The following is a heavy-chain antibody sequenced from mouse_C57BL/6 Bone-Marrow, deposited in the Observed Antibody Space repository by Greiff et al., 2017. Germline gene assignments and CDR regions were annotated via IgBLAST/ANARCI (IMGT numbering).Heavy chain of an antibody. CDR2: IYPRSGNT. CDR1: GYTFTSYG. V-gene: IGHV1-81*01. D-gene: IGHD2-5*01. Sequence: QVQLQESGAELARPGASVKLSCKASGYTFTSYGISWVKQRTGQGLEWIGEIYPRSGNTYYNEKFKGKATLTADKSSSTAYMELRSLTSEDSAVYFCARDRYSNYDVPYAMDYWGQGTSGTVSS. J-gene: IGHJ4*01. CDR3: ARDRYSNYDVPYAMDY.